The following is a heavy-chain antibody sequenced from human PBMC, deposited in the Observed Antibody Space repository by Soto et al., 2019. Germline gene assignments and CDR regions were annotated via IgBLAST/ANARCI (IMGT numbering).Heavy chain of an antibody. V-gene: IGHV4-31*03. J-gene: IGHJ4*02. D-gene: IGHD3-22*01. Sequence: PSETLSLTCKVSGGSISSGGYYWTWTRQHPGKGLEWIGYIYYTGSTYYNPSLKSRITMSLDTSKDQFSLNLTSVTAADTAVYYCASGYYDSSGSGYWGQGTLVTSPQ. CDR2: IYYTGST. CDR1: GGSISSGGYY. CDR3: ASGYYDSSGSGY.